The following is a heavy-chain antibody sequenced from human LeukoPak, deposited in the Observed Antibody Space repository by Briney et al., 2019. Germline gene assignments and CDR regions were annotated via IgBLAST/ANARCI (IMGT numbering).Heavy chain of an antibody. CDR2: ISAYNGNT. Sequence: ASVKVSCKASGYTFTSYGISWVRQAPGQGLEWMGWISAYNGNTNYAQKLQGRVTMTTDTSTSIAYMELRSLRSDDTAVYYCARGVENALLRYFDLIRSTTTLYGMDVWGQGTTVTVSS. V-gene: IGHV1-18*01. CDR3: ARGVENALLRYFDLIRSTTTLYGMDV. J-gene: IGHJ6*02. D-gene: IGHD3-9*01. CDR1: GYTFTSYG.